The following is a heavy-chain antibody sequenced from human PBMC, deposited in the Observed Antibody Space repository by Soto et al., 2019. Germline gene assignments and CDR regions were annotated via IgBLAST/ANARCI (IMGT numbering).Heavy chain of an antibody. V-gene: IGHV6-1*01. CDR1: GDSVSSNSAT. D-gene: IGHD1-26*01. J-gene: IGHJ4*02. Sequence: SQTLSLTCAISGDSVSSNSATWNWIRQSPSRGLEWLGRTYYGSKWYSDYAVSVKSRITINPDTSKNQFSLQLNSVTPEDTAVYYCARAAYSGSYQGYFDYWGQGTLVTVSS. CDR3: ARAAYSGSYQGYFDY. CDR2: TYYGSKWYS.